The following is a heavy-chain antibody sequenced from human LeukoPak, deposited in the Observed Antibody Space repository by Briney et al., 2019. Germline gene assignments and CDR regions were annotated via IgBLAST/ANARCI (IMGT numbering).Heavy chain of an antibody. J-gene: IGHJ3*02. CDR1: GFTFSSYA. CDR2: ISSSSSYI. CDR3: ARALTFDAFDI. Sequence: GGSLRLSCAASGFTFSSYAMSWVRQAPGKGLEWVSSISSSSSYIYYADSVKGRFTISRDNAKNSLYLQMNSLRAEDTAVYYCARALTFDAFDIWGQGTMVTVSS. V-gene: IGHV3-21*01. D-gene: IGHD2/OR15-2a*01.